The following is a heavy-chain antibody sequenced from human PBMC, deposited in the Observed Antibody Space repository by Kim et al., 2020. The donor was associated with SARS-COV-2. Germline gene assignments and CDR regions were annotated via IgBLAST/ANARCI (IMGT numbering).Heavy chain of an antibody. CDR1: GFTFSSYC. V-gene: IGHV3-7*03. D-gene: IGHD3-9*01. Sequence: GGSLRLSCAASGFTFSSYCMSWVRQAPGKGLEWVANIKQDGSEKYYVDSVKGRFTISRDNAKNSLYLQMNSLRAEDTAVYYCSREGLYYDILTGYYNFDYWGQGTLVTVSS. CDR2: IKQDGSEK. CDR3: SREGLYYDILTGYYNFDY. J-gene: IGHJ4*02.